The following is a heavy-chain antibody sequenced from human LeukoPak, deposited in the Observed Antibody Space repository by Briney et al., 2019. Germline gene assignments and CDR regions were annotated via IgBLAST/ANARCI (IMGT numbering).Heavy chain of an antibody. V-gene: IGHV3-30*02. CDR1: GFTFSSYD. CDR3: AKGGVGRYSGYDPYHYYMDV. CDR2: IRFDGNNK. Sequence: GGPLRLSCAASGFTFSSYDMHWVRQAPGKRLEWVAFIRFDGNNKYYADSVKGRFTISRDNSKNTLYLQMNSLRPEDTAVYSCAKGGVGRYSGYDPYHYYMDVWGKGTTVTVSS. D-gene: IGHD5-12*01. J-gene: IGHJ6*03.